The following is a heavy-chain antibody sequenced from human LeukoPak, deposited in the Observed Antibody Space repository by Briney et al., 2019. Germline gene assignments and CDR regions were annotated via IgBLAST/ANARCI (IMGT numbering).Heavy chain of an antibody. V-gene: IGHV3-30*18. D-gene: IGHD3-22*01. CDR1: GFTFSSYG. J-gene: IGHJ4*02. Sequence: PGRSLRLSCAASGFTFSSYGMHWVRQAPGKGLEWVAVISYDGSNKYYADSVKGRFTVYRDNSKNTLYLQMNSLRAEDTAVYYCAKEDHYDSSGSLDYWGQGTLVTVSS. CDR3: AKEDHYDSSGSLDY. CDR2: ISYDGSNK.